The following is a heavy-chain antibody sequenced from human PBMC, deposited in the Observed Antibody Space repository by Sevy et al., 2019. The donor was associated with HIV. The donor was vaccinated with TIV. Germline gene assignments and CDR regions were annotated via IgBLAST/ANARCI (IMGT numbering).Heavy chain of an antibody. CDR2: ITRNSYEAYGGTA. D-gene: IGHD5-12*01. CDR3: TRGLATADTPEYYFDY. CDR1: GFTFDDYA. J-gene: IGHJ4*02. V-gene: IGHV3-49*03. Sequence: GGSLRLSCTASGFTFDDYAMSWFRQAPGKGLEWVAFITRNSYEAYGGTAEYAASVKGRFIISRDDSKSVAYLQMNSLKSEDTAVYDSTRGLATADTPEYYFDYWGQGTLVTVSS.